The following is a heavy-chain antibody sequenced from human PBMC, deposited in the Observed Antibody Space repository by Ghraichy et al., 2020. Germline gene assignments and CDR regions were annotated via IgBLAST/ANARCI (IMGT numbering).Heavy chain of an antibody. CDR3: ARGRIPDY. D-gene: IGHD5-18*01. Sequence: LSLTCAASGFTFSSYWMSWVRQAPGKGLEWVANIKQDGGEKNYVDSLKGRFTISRDNAKNSLYLQMNSLRVEDTAVYFCARGRIPDYWGQGTLVTVSS. J-gene: IGHJ4*02. V-gene: IGHV3-7*01. CDR1: GFTFSSYW. CDR2: IKQDGGEK.